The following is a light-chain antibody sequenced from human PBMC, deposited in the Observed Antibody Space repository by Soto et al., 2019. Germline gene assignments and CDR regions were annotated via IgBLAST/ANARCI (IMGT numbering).Light chain of an antibody. J-gene: IGKJ5*01. CDR3: QQYDNPPIT. CDR2: DAS. V-gene: IGKV1-33*01. CDR1: QDISNY. Sequence: DIQMTQSPSSLSASVGDRVTITCQASQDISNYLNWYQQKPGKAPKLLIYDASNLEKGVPSRFSGSGSGTDFTFTISSLQPEDIATYYCQQYDNPPITFGQGTRLEIK.